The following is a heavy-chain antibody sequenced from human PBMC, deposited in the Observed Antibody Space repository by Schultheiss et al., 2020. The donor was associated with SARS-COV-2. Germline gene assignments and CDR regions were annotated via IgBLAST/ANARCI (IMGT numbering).Heavy chain of an antibody. CDR3: ARNYCGGDCYRTYYFDY. CDR1: GFSLSTSGVG. V-gene: IGHV2-5*02. CDR2: IYWDDDK. Sequence: SGPTLVKPTQTLTLTCTFSGFSLSTSGVGVGWIRQPPGKALEWLALIYWDDDKRYSPSLKSRLTITKDTSKNQVVLTMTNMDPVDTATYYCARNYCGGDCYRTYYFDYWGQGTLVTVSS. D-gene: IGHD2-21*02. J-gene: IGHJ4*02.